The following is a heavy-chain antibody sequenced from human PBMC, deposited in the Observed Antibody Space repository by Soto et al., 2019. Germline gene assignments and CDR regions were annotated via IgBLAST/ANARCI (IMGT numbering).Heavy chain of an antibody. CDR3: ARTAARFPAPFDY. CDR2: IYTSGIT. D-gene: IGHD2-21*01. V-gene: IGHV4-4*07. J-gene: IGHJ4*02. Sequence: LSLTCTVSGGSLSSYYWSWIRQPAGKGLEWIGRIYTSGITNYNPSLMNRVTLSVDTSKNQFSLKLTSVTAADTAVYYCARTAARFPAPFDYWGPGTLVTVSS. CDR1: GGSLSSYY.